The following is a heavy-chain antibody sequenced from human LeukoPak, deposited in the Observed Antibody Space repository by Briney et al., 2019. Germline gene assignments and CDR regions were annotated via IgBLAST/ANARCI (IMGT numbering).Heavy chain of an antibody. D-gene: IGHD4-11*01. V-gene: IGHV4-34*01. CDR1: GGSFSGYY. J-gene: IGHJ5*02. CDR3: ARDLPTNWFDP. Sequence: SETLSLTCAVYGGSFSGYYWSWIRQPPGKGLEWIGSIYHSGSTYYNPSLKSRVTISVDTSKNQFSLKLSSVTAADTAVYYCARDLPTNWFDPWGQGTLVTVSS. CDR2: IYHSGST.